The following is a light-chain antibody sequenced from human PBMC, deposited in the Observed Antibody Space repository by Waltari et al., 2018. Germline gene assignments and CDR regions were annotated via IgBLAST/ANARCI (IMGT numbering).Light chain of an antibody. J-gene: IGKJ5*01. V-gene: IGKV3-11*01. Sequence: EIVLTQSPATLSLSPGERATLSCRASQSVSSYLAWYHQKPGQAPRLLIYDASNRATCIPARCSGSGSGTGCTLSRSRLEPEDFAVYDCQQRINWPPSVTVGQGTRLEIK. CDR3: QQRINWPPSVT. CDR2: DAS. CDR1: QSVSSY.